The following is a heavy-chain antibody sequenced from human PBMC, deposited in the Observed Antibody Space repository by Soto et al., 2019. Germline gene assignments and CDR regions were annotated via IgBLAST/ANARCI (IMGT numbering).Heavy chain of an antibody. D-gene: IGHD5-12*01. CDR2: INHSGST. CDR1: GGSFSGYY. J-gene: IGHJ4*02. V-gene: IGHV4-34*01. CDR3: ARPQMATSEDY. Sequence: SATLSLTCAVYGGSFSGYYWSWIRQPPGKGLEWIGEINHSGSTNYNPSLKSRVTISVDTSKNQFSLKLSSVTAADTAVYYCARPQMATSEDYWGQGTLVTVS.